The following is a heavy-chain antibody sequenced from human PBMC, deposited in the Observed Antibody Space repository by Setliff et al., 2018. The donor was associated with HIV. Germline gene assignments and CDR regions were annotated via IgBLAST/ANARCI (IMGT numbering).Heavy chain of an antibody. CDR1: GGSISSTNW. CDR2: IYYSGST. CDR3: ARLPWGGSNLDNSGAFDI. J-gene: IGHJ3*02. D-gene: IGHD1-26*01. V-gene: IGHV4-4*01. Sequence: LSLTCAVSGGSISSTNWWNWVRQPPGKGLEWIGNIYYSGSTYYNPSLRSRVTISVDTSKNQLSLSLTSVTAADTAVYFCARLPWGGSNLDNSGAFDIWGQGTMVTVSS.